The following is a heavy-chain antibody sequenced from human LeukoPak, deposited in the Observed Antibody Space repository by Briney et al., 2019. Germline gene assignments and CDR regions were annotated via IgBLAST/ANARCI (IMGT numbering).Heavy chain of an antibody. CDR2: INHSGST. J-gene: IGHJ6*02. V-gene: IGHV4-34*01. Sequence: SETLSLTCAVYGGSFSGYYWSWIRQPPGKGLEWIGGINHSGSTNYNPSLKSRVTISVDTSKNQFSLKLSSVTAADTAVYYCASYSSSYNYYYYYGMDVWGQGTTVTVSS. CDR1: GGSFSGYY. D-gene: IGHD6-6*01. CDR3: ASYSSSYNYYYYYGMDV.